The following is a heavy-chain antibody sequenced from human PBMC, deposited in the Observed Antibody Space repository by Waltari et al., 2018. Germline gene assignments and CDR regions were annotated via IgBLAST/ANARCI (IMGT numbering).Heavy chain of an antibody. D-gene: IGHD3-16*01. V-gene: IGHV3-53*01. CDR1: GLPACSTC. Sequence: EVQLVESAGGLLQSGWSLRLSSASSGLPACSTCLSWVRQAPGKGLEWVSVIYSGGSTYYADSVKGRFTISRDNSKNTLYLQMNSLRAEDTAVYYCARDPEYDLSAFDIWGQGTMVTVSS. J-gene: IGHJ3*02. CDR2: IYSGGST. CDR3: ARDPEYDLSAFDI.